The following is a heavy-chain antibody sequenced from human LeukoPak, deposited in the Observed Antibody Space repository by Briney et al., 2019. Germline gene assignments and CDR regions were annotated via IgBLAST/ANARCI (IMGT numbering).Heavy chain of an antibody. J-gene: IGHJ3*02. Sequence: ASVKVSCKASGYTFTSYGISWVRQAPGQGLEWMGWISAYNGNTNYAQKLQGRVTMTTDTSTSTAYMELRSLRSDDTAVYYCTTTYYYGSGSYYEGDAFDIWGQGTMVTVSS. CDR3: TTTYYYGSGSYYEGDAFDI. CDR2: ISAYNGNT. CDR1: GYTFTSYG. V-gene: IGHV1-18*01. D-gene: IGHD3-10*01.